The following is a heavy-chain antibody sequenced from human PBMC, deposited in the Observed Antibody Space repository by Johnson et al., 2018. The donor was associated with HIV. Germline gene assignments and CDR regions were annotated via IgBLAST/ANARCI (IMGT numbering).Heavy chain of an antibody. CDR1: GFTVSSNY. V-gene: IGHV3-66*03. Sequence: VQLVESGGGLIQPGGSLRLSCAASGFTVSSNYMSWVRQAPGKGLEWGSVIYSGGSTYYADPVKGRFTIARDNSKNTRYLQMGSLRAEDMAVYYCASETFPYYYESSGPYSGAFDIWGQGTMVTVSS. CDR3: ASETFPYYYESSGPYSGAFDI. D-gene: IGHD3-22*01. CDR2: IYSGGST. J-gene: IGHJ3*02.